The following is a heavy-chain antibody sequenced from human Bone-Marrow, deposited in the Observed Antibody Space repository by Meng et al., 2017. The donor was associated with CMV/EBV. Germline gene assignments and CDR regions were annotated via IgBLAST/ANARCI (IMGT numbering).Heavy chain of an antibody. CDR1: GYTFTSFD. CDR2: MNPNSGIT. V-gene: IGHV1-8*01. D-gene: IGHD6-13*01. J-gene: IGHJ4*02. Sequence: ASVKVSCKTSGYTFTSFDINWLRQATGQGLEWMGWMNPNSGITGYAQKFQGRVTMTRNTSISTAYMELSSLRSEDTAVYYCTRGLGDSSWYDQGDYWGQGTLVTVSS. CDR3: TRGLGDSSWYDQGDY.